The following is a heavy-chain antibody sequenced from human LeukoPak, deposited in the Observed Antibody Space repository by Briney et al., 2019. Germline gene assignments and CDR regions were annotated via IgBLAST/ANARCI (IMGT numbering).Heavy chain of an antibody. Sequence: SETLSLTCAVYGGSFSGYYWSLIRQPPGKGLEWIGEINHNGSTNYNPSLKSRVTISVDTSKNQFSLKLSSVTAADTAVYYCARGRIAAAGRSSNWFDPWGQGTLVTVSS. CDR2: INHNGST. CDR3: ARGRIAAAGRSSNWFDP. D-gene: IGHD6-13*01. CDR1: GGSFSGYY. J-gene: IGHJ5*02. V-gene: IGHV4-34*01.